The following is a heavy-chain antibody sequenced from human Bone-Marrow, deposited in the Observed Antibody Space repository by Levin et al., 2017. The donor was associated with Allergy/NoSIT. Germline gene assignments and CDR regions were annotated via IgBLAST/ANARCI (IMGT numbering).Heavy chain of an antibody. CDR1: GFTFSNYG. J-gene: IGHJ4*02. Sequence: PGGSLRLSCAASGFTFSNYGMHWVRQAPGKGLEWVALISYDGSDKDYVDSVKGRFTISRDSSKNTLYLQMNSLRAEDTAVYYCARVLPWLVLAAPVDCWGQGTLVTVSS. CDR3: ARVLPWLVLAAPVDC. D-gene: IGHD2-15*01. V-gene: IGHV3-30*03. CDR2: ISYDGSDK.